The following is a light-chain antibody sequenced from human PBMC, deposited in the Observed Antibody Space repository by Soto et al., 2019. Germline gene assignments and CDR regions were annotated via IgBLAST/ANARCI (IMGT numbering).Light chain of an antibody. CDR2: GAS. CDR1: QSVSTD. Sequence: ELVMTQSPASLSVSPGERATLSCRATQSVSTDLAWYHQKPGQAPRLLMFGASTRATDIAARFSGSGSVTEFTLTISSLQSEDFAVYYCHQYNTWPPTFGQGTKVDIK. V-gene: IGKV3-15*01. J-gene: IGKJ2*01. CDR3: HQYNTWPPT.